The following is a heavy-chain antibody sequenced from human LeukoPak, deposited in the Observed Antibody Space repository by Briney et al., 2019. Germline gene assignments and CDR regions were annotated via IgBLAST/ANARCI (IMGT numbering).Heavy chain of an antibody. J-gene: IGHJ4*02. CDR3: TRASRKEPDY. CDR2: INSDGSST. Sequence: GGSLRLSCAASGFTFSSSWMHWVRQTPGKGLVWVSRINSDGSSTSYPFSVNGRFTISRDNAKNTMSLQMNSLRAEDTAVYYCTRASRKEPDYWGQGTLVTVSS. CDR1: GFTFSSSW. D-gene: IGHD1-14*01. V-gene: IGHV3-74*01.